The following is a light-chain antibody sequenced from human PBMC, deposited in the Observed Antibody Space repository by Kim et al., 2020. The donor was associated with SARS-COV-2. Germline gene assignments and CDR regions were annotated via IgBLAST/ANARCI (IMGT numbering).Light chain of an antibody. CDR2: DAS. CDR1: QISGSS. CDR3: QQYSSLPLT. V-gene: IGKV3-20*01. Sequence: LSPGERATRSGRARQISGSSLAWFQQKPGQAPRLLIYDASSRATGIPDRFSGSGSGTDFILTISRLEPEDFAVYYCQQYSSLPLTFGQGTKVDIK. J-gene: IGKJ1*01.